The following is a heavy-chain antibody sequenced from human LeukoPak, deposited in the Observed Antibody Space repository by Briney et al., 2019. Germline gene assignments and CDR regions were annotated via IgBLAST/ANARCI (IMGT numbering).Heavy chain of an antibody. CDR2: ISSNGGST. CDR3: AREYYGGYVDY. D-gene: IGHD3-10*01. J-gene: IGHJ4*02. CDR1: GFTFSSFS. Sequence: GGTLRLSCAASGFTFSSFSMHWVRQAPGKGLESVSAISSNGGSTYYANSVKGRFTISRDNSKNTLYLQMGSLRAEDMAVYYCAREYYGGYVDYWGQGTLVTVSS. V-gene: IGHV3-64*01.